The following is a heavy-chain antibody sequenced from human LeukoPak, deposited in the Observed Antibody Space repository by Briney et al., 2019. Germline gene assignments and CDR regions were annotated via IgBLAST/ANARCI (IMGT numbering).Heavy chain of an antibody. CDR3: ARGDSDYYYGMDV. CDR1: GYTFTGYY. Sequence: ASVKVSCKASGYTFTGYYMHWVRQAPGQGLASLGWINPNSGGTNYAQKFQGRVTMTRDTSISTAYMELSSLRSDDTAVYYCARGDSDYYYGMDVWGQGTTVTVSS. J-gene: IGHJ6*02. D-gene: IGHD5-24*01. V-gene: IGHV1-2*02. CDR2: INPNSGGT.